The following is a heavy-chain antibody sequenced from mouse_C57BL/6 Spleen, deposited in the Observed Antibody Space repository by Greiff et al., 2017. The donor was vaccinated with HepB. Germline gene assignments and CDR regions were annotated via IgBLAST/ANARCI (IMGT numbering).Heavy chain of an antibody. Sequence: VHVKQSGPELVKPGASVKISCKASGYSFTGYYMNWVKQSPEKSLEWIGEINPSTGGTTYNQKFKAKATLTVDQSSSTAYMQLKSLTSEDSAVYYCARSLYYYGSKGYFDYWGQGTTLTVSS. CDR1: GYSFTGYY. D-gene: IGHD1-1*01. V-gene: IGHV1-42*01. CDR3: ARSLYYYGSKGYFDY. J-gene: IGHJ2*01. CDR2: INPSTGGT.